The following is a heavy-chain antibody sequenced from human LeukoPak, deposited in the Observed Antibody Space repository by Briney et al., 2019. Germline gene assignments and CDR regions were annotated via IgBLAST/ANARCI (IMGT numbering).Heavy chain of an antibody. D-gene: IGHD2-15*01. CDR2: IGGGGPIT. V-gene: IGHV3-23*01. CDR1: GFTFSTYA. Sequence: GGSLRLSCAASGFTFSTYARNWGRQAPAKGLGWVSTIGGGGPITDYADSVKDRFTISRDNSKNTLYLQMNSLRAEDTAVYFCARGFLGGPDQYFDSWGQGTLVTVSS. CDR3: ARGFLGGPDQYFDS. J-gene: IGHJ4*02.